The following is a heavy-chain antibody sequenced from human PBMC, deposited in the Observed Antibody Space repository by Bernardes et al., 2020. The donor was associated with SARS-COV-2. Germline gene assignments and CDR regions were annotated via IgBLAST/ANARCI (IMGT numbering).Heavy chain of an antibody. J-gene: IGHJ6*02. Sequence: GGSLRLSCAASGFTFSSYAMSWVRQAPGTGLEWVSAISGSGGSTNYADSVKGRFTISRDNSKNTLYLQMNSLRAEDTAVYYCAKGDKMVRGVPYYYYGMDVWGQGTTVTVSS. CDR2: ISGSGGST. D-gene: IGHD3-10*01. CDR1: GFTFSSYA. V-gene: IGHV3-23*01. CDR3: AKGDKMVRGVPYYYYGMDV.